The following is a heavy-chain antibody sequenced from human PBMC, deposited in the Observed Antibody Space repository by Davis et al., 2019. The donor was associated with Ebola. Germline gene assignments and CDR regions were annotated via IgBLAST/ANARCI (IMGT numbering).Heavy chain of an antibody. V-gene: IGHV1-46*01. J-gene: IGHJ6*04. CDR2: INPSGGST. Sequence: AASVKVSCKASGYTFTYRYLHWVRQAPGQGLEWMGIINPSGGSTSYAQKFQGRVTMTRDTSISTAYMELSSLTSDDTAVYYCARDLIQLWPKGYYYGMDVWGTGTTVTVST. D-gene: IGHD1-1*01. CDR3: ARDLIQLWPKGYYYGMDV. CDR1: GYTFTYRY.